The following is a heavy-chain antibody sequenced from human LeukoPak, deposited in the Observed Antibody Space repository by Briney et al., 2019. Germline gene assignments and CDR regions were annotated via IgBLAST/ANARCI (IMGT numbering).Heavy chain of an antibody. Sequence: SETLSLTCTVSGGSIRSSTYNWGWIRQPPGKGLEWIGSVHYTGTTFYNPSLKSRVTISVDTSKNQFSLKLSSVTAADTAVYYCARTGGSFYFYYYMDVWGKGTTVTVSS. D-gene: IGHD1-26*01. CDR1: GGSIRSSTYN. J-gene: IGHJ6*03. CDR3: ARTGGSFYFYYYMDV. V-gene: IGHV4-39*07. CDR2: VHYTGTT.